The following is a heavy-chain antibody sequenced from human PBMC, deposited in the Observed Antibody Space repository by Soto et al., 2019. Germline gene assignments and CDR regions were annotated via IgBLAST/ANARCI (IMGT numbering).Heavy chain of an antibody. D-gene: IGHD3-3*01. CDR2: ISGSGGST. Sequence: PGGSLRLSCAASGFTFSSYAMSWVRQAPGKGLEWASAISGSGGSTYYADSVKGRLTISRDNSKNTLYLQMNSLRAEDTAVYYCAKDPLGDYDFWSGKARDAFDIWGQGTMVTVSS. V-gene: IGHV3-23*01. CDR1: GFTFSSYA. J-gene: IGHJ3*02. CDR3: AKDPLGDYDFWSGKARDAFDI.